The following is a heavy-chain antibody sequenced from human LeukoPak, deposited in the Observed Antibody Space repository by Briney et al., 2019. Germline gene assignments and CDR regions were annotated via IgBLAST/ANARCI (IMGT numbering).Heavy chain of an antibody. Sequence: GGSLRLSCAASGFTVSNNYMSWVRQAPGKGLEWVSVIYSGGKTYYPDSVKGRFTISRDNSKNTLYLQMSSLRAEATAVYYCGRERATPDVWGKGTPVTVSS. D-gene: IGHD2-15*01. CDR3: GRERATPDV. J-gene: IGHJ6*04. CDR1: GFTVSNNY. CDR2: IYSGGKT. V-gene: IGHV3-53*01.